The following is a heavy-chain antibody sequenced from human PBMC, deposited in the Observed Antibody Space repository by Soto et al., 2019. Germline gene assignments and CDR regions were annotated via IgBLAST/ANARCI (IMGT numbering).Heavy chain of an antibody. J-gene: IGHJ5*02. Sequence: GGSLRLSCAASGFIFSSYAIHWVRQAPGKGLEWVALISYNGITTYYADSVKGRFTISRDNSNNTLYLQMNSLRSEDTATYYCPRWGGSDWHSTHFDPWGKGTLVTVSS. CDR2: ISYNGITT. CDR1: GFIFSSYA. CDR3: PRWGGSDWHSTHFDP. D-gene: IGHD6-19*01. V-gene: IGHV3-30-3*01.